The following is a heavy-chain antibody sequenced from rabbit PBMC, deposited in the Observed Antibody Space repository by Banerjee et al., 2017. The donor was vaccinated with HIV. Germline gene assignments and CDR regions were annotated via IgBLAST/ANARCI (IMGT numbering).Heavy chain of an antibody. CDR3: ARSYVGSRGDL. V-gene: IGHV1S45*01. Sequence: QEQLEESGGDLVKPEGSLTLTCTASGFSFSSSYWMCWVRQAPGKGLEWIACIDAGGSTGYATWAKGRFTISKTSTTVDLKMTSLTAADTATYFCARSYVGSRGDLWGQGTLVTVS. CDR1: GFSFSSSYW. J-gene: IGHJ3*01. D-gene: IGHD4-2*01. CDR2: IDAGGST.